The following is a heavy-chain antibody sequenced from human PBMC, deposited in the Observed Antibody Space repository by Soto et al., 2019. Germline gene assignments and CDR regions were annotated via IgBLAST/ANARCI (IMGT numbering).Heavy chain of an antibody. D-gene: IGHD3-10*01. J-gene: IGHJ4*02. CDR2: IYYSGST. CDR1: GGSISSGGYY. Sequence: QVQLQESGPGLLKPSQTLSLTCTVSGGSISSGGYYWSWIRQHPGKGLEWIGYIYYSGSTYYNPSLKSRVTISVDTSKNQFSLKLSSVTAADTAVYYCARGVWFGELTYFDYWGQGTLVTVSS. V-gene: IGHV4-31*03. CDR3: ARGVWFGELTYFDY.